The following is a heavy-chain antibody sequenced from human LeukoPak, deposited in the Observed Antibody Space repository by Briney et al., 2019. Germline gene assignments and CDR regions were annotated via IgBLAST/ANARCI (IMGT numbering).Heavy chain of an antibody. CDR3: ARDTDYDFWSGYRTSVGVDY. V-gene: IGHV1-18*01. J-gene: IGHJ4*02. CDR1: GYTFTSYG. CDR2: ISAYNGNA. D-gene: IGHD3-3*01. Sequence: GASVKVSCKASGYTFTSYGISWVRQAPGQGLEWMGWISAYNGNANYAQKLQGRVTMTTDTSTSTAYMELRSLRSDDTAVYYWARDTDYDFWSGYRTSVGVDYWGQGTLVTVSS.